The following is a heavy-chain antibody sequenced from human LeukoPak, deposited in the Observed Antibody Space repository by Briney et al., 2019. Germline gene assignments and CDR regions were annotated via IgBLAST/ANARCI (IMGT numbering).Heavy chain of an antibody. CDR2: VFYSGNS. CDR3: ARIDPLGFFDQ. J-gene: IGHJ4*02. D-gene: IGHD6-25*01. V-gene: IGHV4-59*13. CDR1: GAFTSTYY. Sequence: PSETLSLTCSVSGAFTSTYYWSWVRQPPTGGLEWIGYVFYSGNSNYNPNFTSRATMSVDTSKSQFSLKLTSLSAADTAVYYCARIDPLGFFDQWGQGTLVTVSS.